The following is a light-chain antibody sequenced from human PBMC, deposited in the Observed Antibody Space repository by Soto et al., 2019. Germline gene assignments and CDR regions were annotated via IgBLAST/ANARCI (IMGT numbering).Light chain of an antibody. CDR2: GAS. CDR3: QQYNTWPRS. Sequence: EIVMNQSPATLSVNTGERATLSCSASQSVSTNFAWYQQRPGQAPRLLFYGASIRATAVPARFTASGSGTEFTLTISSLQSEDFAVYYCQQYNTWPRSFGQGTKVDI. CDR1: QSVSTN. V-gene: IGKV3-15*01. J-gene: IGKJ1*01.